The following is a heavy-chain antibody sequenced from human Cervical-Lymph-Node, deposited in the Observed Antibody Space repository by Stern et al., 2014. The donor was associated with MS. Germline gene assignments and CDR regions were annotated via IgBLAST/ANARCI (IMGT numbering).Heavy chain of an antibody. CDR2: ISSSSSTI. Sequence: EVQLVESGGGLVQPGGSLRLSCAASGFTFSSYSMNWVRQAPGKGLEWVSYISSSSSTIYYADAEKGRLTISRDNAKNSLYLKMNSLRDEDTAVYYCAREDELGGTAWGQGTLVTVSS. J-gene: IGHJ5*02. CDR1: GFTFSSYS. D-gene: IGHD1-14*01. CDR3: AREDELGGTA. V-gene: IGHV3-48*02.